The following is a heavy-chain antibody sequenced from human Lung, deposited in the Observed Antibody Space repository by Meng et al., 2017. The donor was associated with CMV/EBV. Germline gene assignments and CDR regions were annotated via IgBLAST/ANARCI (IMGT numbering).Heavy chain of an antibody. Sequence: ASVXVSXXASGYTFTSYGISWVRQAPGQGLEWMGWISAYNGNTNYAQKLQGRVTMTTDTSTSTAYMELRSLRSDDTAVYYCASSSDIVVVPAAPFDYWGQGTLVTVSS. V-gene: IGHV1-18*01. CDR1: GYTFTSYG. CDR2: ISAYNGNT. D-gene: IGHD2-2*01. CDR3: ASSSDIVVVPAAPFDY. J-gene: IGHJ4*02.